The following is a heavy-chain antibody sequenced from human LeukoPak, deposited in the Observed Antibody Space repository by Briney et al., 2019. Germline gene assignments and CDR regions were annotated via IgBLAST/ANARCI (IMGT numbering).Heavy chain of an antibody. CDR3: ARACGGSGSYTFPNWYFDL. Sequence: GGSLRLSCAASGFTFSSYWMSWVRQAPGKGLEWVANIKQDGSEKYYVDSVKGRFTISRDNAKNSLYLQMNSLRAEDTAVYYCARACGGSGSYTFPNWYFDLWGRGTLVTVSS. CDR2: IKQDGSEK. CDR1: GFTFSSYW. D-gene: IGHD3-10*01. V-gene: IGHV3-7*01. J-gene: IGHJ2*01.